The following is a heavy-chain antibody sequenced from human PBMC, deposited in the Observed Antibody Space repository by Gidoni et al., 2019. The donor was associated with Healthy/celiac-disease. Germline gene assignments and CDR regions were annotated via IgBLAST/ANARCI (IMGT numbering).Heavy chain of an antibody. V-gene: IGHV1-69*01. CDR1: GGTFSSYA. D-gene: IGHD6-13*01. CDR2: IIPIFGTA. CDR3: ARDLEYSSSWHDYYYYYGMDV. J-gene: IGHJ6*02. Sequence: QVQLVQSGAEVKKPGSSVKVSCKASGGTFSSYAISWVRQAPAQGLEWMGGIIPIFGTANYAQKFQGRVTITADESTSTAYMELSSLRSEDTAVYYCARDLEYSSSWHDYYYYYGMDVWGQGTTVTVSS.